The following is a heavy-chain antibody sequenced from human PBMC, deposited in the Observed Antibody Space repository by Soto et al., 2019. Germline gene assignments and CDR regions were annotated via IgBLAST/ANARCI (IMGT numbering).Heavy chain of an antibody. Sequence: GGSLRLSCAAPGFTFPSYALSWVRESPGKGLEWLAAINGIGDDTHYAESVQSRFTISRDNSKNPLYLQMNSLRAEDTVLYYCTSNPSYYDSPKNWGQGTIVSVS. J-gene: IGHJ3*01. V-gene: IGHV3-23*01. D-gene: IGHD3-22*01. CDR3: TSNPSYYDSPKN. CDR2: INGIGDDT. CDR1: GFTFPSYA.